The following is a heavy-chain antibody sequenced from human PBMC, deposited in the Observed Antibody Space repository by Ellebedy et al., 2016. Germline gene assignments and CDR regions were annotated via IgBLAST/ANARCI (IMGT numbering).Heavy chain of an antibody. Sequence: SETLSLXXTVSGGSISSYYWSWIRQPPGKGLEWIGYIYYSGSTNYNPSLKSRVTISVDTSKNQFSLKLSSVTAADTAVYYCARLKRAVAVDYYYGMDVWGQGTTVTVSS. CDR2: IYYSGST. J-gene: IGHJ6*02. D-gene: IGHD6-19*01. V-gene: IGHV4-59*08. CDR3: ARLKRAVAVDYYYGMDV. CDR1: GGSISSYY.